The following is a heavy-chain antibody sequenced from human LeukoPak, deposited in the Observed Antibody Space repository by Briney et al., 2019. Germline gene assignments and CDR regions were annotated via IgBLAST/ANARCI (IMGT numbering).Heavy chain of an antibody. CDR2: ISSSGSTI. V-gene: IGHV3-48*03. CDR3: ARARGEWPVVFDY. Sequence: GGSLRLSCAASGFTFSSYEMNWVRQAPGKGLEWVSYISSSGSTIYYADSVKGRFTISRDNAKNSLYLQMNSLRAEDTVVYYCARARGEWPVVFDYWGQGTLVTVSS. D-gene: IGHD6-19*01. J-gene: IGHJ4*02. CDR1: GFTFSSYE.